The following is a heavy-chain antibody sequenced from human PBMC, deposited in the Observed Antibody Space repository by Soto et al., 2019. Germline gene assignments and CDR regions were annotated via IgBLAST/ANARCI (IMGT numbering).Heavy chain of an antibody. J-gene: IGHJ4*02. CDR3: VKDDGGYPSTAPH. V-gene: IGHV3-23*01. CDR1: GITISNYP. CDR2: ISGSGART. Sequence: EVQLLESGGGLVQPGGSLRLSCAASGITISNYPMSWVRQAPGRGLDWVSGISGSGARTYYADSAKGRFNISKDISRNSLSLQLASLGVEDTAVYFCVKDDGGYPSTAPHWGQGTLVTVSS. D-gene: IGHD3-22*01.